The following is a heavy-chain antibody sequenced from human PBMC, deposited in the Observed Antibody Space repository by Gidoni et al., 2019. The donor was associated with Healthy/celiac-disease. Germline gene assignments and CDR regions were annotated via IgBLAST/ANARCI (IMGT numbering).Heavy chain of an antibody. Sequence: EVQLVQSGAEVKKPGESLKISCKGSGYSFTSYWIGWVRQMPGKGLEWMGIIYPGDSDTRYSPSFQGQVTISADKSISTAYLQWSSLKASDTAMYYCARPRSSSWYASSAFDIWGQGTMVTVSS. V-gene: IGHV5-51*03. J-gene: IGHJ3*02. CDR2: IYPGDSDT. CDR1: GYSFTSYW. CDR3: ARPRSSSWYASSAFDI. D-gene: IGHD6-13*01.